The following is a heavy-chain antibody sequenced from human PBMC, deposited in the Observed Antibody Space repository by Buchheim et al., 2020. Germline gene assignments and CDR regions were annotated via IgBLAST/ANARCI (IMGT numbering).Heavy chain of an antibody. CDR1: GFTFSSYA. Sequence: EVQLLESGGGLVQPGGSLRLSCAASGFTFSSYAMSWVRQAPGKGLEWVSGISGSGDSTYHADSVSGRFTTSRDNSKNTLYLQMNSLRADDTAVYYCAKAMYFDFWSGYYIDYWGQGTL. D-gene: IGHD3-3*01. CDR3: AKAMYFDFWSGYYIDY. J-gene: IGHJ4*02. V-gene: IGHV3-23*01. CDR2: ISGSGDST.